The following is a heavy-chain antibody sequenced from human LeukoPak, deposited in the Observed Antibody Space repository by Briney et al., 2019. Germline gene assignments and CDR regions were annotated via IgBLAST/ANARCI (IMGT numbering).Heavy chain of an antibody. CDR1: GFTFSSYG. CDR3: AKDFHPIAVAGMWFDP. D-gene: IGHD6-19*01. Sequence: GGSLRLSCAASGFTFSSYGMHWVRQAPGKGLEWVAFIRYDGSNKYYADSVKGRFTISRDNSKNTLYLQMNSLRAEDTAVYYCAKDFHPIAVAGMWFDPWGQGTLVTVSS. J-gene: IGHJ5*02. V-gene: IGHV3-30*02. CDR2: IRYDGSNK.